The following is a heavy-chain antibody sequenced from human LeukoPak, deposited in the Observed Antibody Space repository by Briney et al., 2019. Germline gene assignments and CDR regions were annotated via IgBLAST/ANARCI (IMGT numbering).Heavy chain of an antibody. CDR2: INHSGST. J-gene: IGHJ3*02. CDR1: GGSFSGYY. Sequence: SETLSLTCAVYGGSFSGYYWSWIRQPPGKGLEWIGEINHSGSTNYNPSLKSRVTISVDTSKNQFSLTLSSVTAADTAVYYCAREIHDAFDIWGQGTMVTVSS. V-gene: IGHV4-34*01. CDR3: AREIHDAFDI.